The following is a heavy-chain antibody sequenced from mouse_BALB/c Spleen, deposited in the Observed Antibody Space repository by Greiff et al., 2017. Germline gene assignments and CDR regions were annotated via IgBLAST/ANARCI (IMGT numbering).Heavy chain of an antibody. CDR1: GFTFSSYG. V-gene: IGHV5-6-3*01. CDR2: INSNGGST. J-gene: IGHJ4*01. D-gene: IGHD1-1*01. Sequence: EVMLVESGGGLVQPGGSLKLSCAASGFTFSSYGMSWVRQTPDKRLELVATINSNGGSTYYPDSVKGRFTISRDNAKNTLYLQMSSLKSEDTAMYYCARAYGSIYYAMDYWGQGTSVTVSS. CDR3: ARAYGSIYYAMDY.